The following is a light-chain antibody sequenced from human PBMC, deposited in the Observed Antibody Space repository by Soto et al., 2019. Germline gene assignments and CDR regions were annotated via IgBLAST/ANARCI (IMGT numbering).Light chain of an antibody. V-gene: IGLV4-69*01. CDR1: SGHSNYA. Sequence: QLVLTQSPSASASLGASVKLTCTLSSGHSNYAIAWHQQQPEKGPRFLMKLNSDGSHSKGDGIPDRFSVSSSGAERYLTISTLQSEDEADYYCQTWVTGIHIFGGGTKLTVL. CDR2: LNSDGSH. J-gene: IGLJ2*01. CDR3: QTWVTGIHI.